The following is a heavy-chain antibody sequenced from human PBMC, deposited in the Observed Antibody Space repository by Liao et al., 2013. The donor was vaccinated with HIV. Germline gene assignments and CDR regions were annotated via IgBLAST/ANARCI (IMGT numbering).Heavy chain of an antibody. Sequence: QVQLQGSGPGLVEPSQTLSLTCTVSGASINSDNYYWSWIRQPAGKGLEWIGRIHSTGSTKYNPSLESRVSISLDSSKSQFSLNLNSVTAADTAVYYCTRGGRDTSNPSSFLHYYYMVVWARDRGHRL. V-gene: IGHV4-61*02. CDR1: GASINSDNYY. CDR3: TRGGRDTSNPSSFLHYYYMVV. D-gene: IGHD1-26*01. CDR2: IHSTGST. J-gene: IGHJ6*03.